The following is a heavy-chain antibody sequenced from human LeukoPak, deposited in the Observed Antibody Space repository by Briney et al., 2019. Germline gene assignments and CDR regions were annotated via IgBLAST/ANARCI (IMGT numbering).Heavy chain of an antibody. CDR2: ISAYNGNT. D-gene: IGHD2-2*01. Sequence: ASVKVSCKASGYTFTSYGISWVRQAPGQGLEWMGWISAYNGNTNYAQKLQGRVTMTTDTSTSTAYMELRSLRSDDTAVYYCARHGAYSHPAYCSSTNCPGSWYFDLWGRGTLVTVSS. V-gene: IGHV1-18*01. CDR3: ARHGAYSHPAYCSSTNCPGSWYFDL. CDR1: GYTFTSYG. J-gene: IGHJ2*01.